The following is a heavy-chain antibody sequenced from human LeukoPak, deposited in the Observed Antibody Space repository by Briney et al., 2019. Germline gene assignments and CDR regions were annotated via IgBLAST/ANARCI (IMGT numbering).Heavy chain of an antibody. J-gene: IGHJ4*02. Sequence: GGSLRLSCAGSGFTFSGYGMHWFRQTPDKGLEWVAVIAYDGSRAFYADSVKGRFTISRDNSKNTMSVQMDDLRAEDTAVYYCTRYNNDHFDYWGQGTLVTVSS. CDR2: IAYDGSRA. CDR1: GFTFSGYG. V-gene: IGHV3-33*01. D-gene: IGHD1-14*01. CDR3: TRYNNDHFDY.